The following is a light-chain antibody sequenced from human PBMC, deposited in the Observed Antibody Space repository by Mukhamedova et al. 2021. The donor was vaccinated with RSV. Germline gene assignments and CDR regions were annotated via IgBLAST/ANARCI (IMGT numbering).Light chain of an antibody. V-gene: IGKV3-20*01. CDR2: GAS. CDR1: QSVSSSY. CDR3: QQYGSSWT. J-gene: IGKJ1*01. Sequence: SPGERATLSCRASQSVSSSYLAWYQQKPGQAPRLLIYGASSRATGIPDRFSGSGSGTDFTLTISRLEPEDFAVYYCQQYGSSWTFG.